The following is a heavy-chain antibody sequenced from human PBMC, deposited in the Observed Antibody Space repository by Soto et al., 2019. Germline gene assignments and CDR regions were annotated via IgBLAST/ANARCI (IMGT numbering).Heavy chain of an antibody. CDR2: IYPGDSDT. J-gene: IGHJ5*02. CDR3: ARHISEWQQLGGRFDP. D-gene: IGHD6-13*01. CDR1: GYSFTSYW. Sequence: PGESLNISCKGSGYSFTSYWIGWVRQMPGKGLEWMGIIYPGDSDTSYSPSFQGQVTISADKSISTAYLQWSSLKASDTAMYYCARHISEWQQLGGRFDPWGQGTLVTVSS. V-gene: IGHV5-51*01.